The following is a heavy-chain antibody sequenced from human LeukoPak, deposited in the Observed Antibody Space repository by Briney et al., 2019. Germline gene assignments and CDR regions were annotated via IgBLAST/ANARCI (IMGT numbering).Heavy chain of an antibody. Sequence: GASVKVSCKASGYTFTGYYMHWVRQAPGQGLEWMGWINPNSGGTNYAQKFQGRVTMTRDTSISTAYMELSRLRSDDTAVYHCARDEIGYGGNSGYDYWGQGTLVTVSS. D-gene: IGHD4-23*01. V-gene: IGHV1-2*02. CDR1: GYTFTGYY. CDR3: ARDEIGYGGNSGYDY. J-gene: IGHJ4*02. CDR2: INPNSGGT.